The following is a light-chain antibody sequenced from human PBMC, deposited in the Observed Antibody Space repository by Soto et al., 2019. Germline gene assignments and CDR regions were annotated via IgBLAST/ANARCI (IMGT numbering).Light chain of an antibody. CDR1: RSDIGASNS. Sequence: QSVLTQPASVSGSPGQSITISCAGTRSDIGASNSVSWYQHLPGRPPTLIIYEATNRPSGVSERFSGSKTGDTASLTISGRQADDEAEYFCISYNTDDTFVFGSGTKLTVL. J-gene: IGLJ1*01. CDR2: EAT. V-gene: IGLV2-14*01. CDR3: ISYNTDDTFV.